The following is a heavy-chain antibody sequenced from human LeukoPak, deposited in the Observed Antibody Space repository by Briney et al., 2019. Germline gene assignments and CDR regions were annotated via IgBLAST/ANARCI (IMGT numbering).Heavy chain of an antibody. CDR3: ARIDGSGSYYNVFDP. CDR2: VYYSGSI. Sequence: SETLSLTCTVSGASISSGDYYWRWLRPPPGKGLEWIGYVYYSGSIYYKPTLDSLFTVSVERTKNQFSLKLSSVTAADTAVYYCARIDGSGSYYNVFDPGGQGPLVTVSS. V-gene: IGHV4-30-4*01. D-gene: IGHD3-10*01. CDR1: GASISSGDYY. J-gene: IGHJ5*02.